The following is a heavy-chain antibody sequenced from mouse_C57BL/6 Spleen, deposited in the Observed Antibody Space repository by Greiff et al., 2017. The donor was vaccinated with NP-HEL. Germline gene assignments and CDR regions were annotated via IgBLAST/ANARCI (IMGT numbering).Heavy chain of an antibody. CDR1: GFTFSDYG. D-gene: IGHD1-1*01. Sequence: EVQVVESGGGLVKPGGSLKLSCAASGFTFSDYGMHWVRQAPEKGLEWVAYISSGRSTIYYADTVKGRFTIARDNAKNTLFLQMTSLRSEDTAMYYCARNLYYYGSTSWFAYWGQGTLVTVSA. J-gene: IGHJ3*01. CDR2: ISSGRSTI. V-gene: IGHV5-17*01. CDR3: ARNLYYYGSTSWFAY.